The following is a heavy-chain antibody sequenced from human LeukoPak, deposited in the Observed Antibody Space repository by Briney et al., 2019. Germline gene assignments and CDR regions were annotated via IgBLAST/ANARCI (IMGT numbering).Heavy chain of an antibody. V-gene: IGHV3-23*01. CDR3: ARDLDSSGYYHVVDS. CDR1: GFTFSSYA. Sequence: GGSLRLSCADSGFTFSSYAMSWVRQAPGKAMEWVSHISTSGRTHYADSVQGRFTISRDNSKNTLSLHMNSLRAEDTAVYYCARDLDSSGYYHVVDSWGQGALVTVSS. J-gene: IGHJ4*02. D-gene: IGHD3-22*01. CDR2: ISTSGRT.